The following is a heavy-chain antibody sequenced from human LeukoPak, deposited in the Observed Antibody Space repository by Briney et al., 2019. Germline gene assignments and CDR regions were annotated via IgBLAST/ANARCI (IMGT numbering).Heavy chain of an antibody. CDR2: INPNSGST. Sequence: ASVKVSCKASGYTFTGYYMHWVRQAPGQGLEWMGWINPNSGSTNYAQKFQGRVTMTRDTSISTAYMELSRLRSDDTAVYYCARDYGDYHFDYWGQGTLVTVSS. CDR1: GYTFTGYY. CDR3: ARDYGDYHFDY. V-gene: IGHV1-2*02. J-gene: IGHJ4*02. D-gene: IGHD4-17*01.